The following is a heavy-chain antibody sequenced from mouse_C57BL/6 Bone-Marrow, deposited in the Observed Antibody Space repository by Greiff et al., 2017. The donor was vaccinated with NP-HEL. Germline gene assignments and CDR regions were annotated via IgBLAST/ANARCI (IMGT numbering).Heavy chain of an antibody. V-gene: IGHV1-55*01. CDR1: GYTFTSYW. J-gene: IGHJ2*01. Sequence: QVQLQQPGAELVKPGASVKMSCKASGYTFTSYWITWVKQRPGQGLEWIGDIYPGSGSTNYNEKFKSKATLTVYTSSSTAYMQLSSLTSEDSAVYYCARNWLDYYGSSSFDYWGQGTTLTVSS. CDR3: ARNWLDYYGSSSFDY. CDR2: IYPGSGST. D-gene: IGHD1-1*01.